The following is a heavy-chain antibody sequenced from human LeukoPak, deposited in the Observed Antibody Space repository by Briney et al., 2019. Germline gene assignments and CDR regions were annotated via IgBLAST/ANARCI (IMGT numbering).Heavy chain of an antibody. D-gene: IGHD2-8*01. CDR3: ATGGMQDAFDI. J-gene: IGHJ3*02. CDR1: GFTFSSYG. CDR2: ISGSGGST. V-gene: IGHV3-23*01. Sequence: GGTLRLSCAASGFTFSSYGMTWVRQAPGKGLEWVSAISGSGGSTYYADSVKGRFTISRDNSKNTLYLQMNSLRAEDTAVYYCATGGMQDAFDIWGQGTMVTVSS.